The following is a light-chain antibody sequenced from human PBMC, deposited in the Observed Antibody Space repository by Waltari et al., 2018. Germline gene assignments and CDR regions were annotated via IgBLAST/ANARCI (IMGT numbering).Light chain of an antibody. J-gene: IGLJ3*02. CDR1: SGNSSYA. V-gene: IGLV4-69*01. CDR3: QTWGTGLWV. CDR2: LNSDGSH. Sequence: QLVLTQSPSASASLGASVKLTCTLSSGNSSYAIAWHQQQPEKGPRYLMKLNSDGSHSKGDGIPDRFSGSSSGAERYLTISSLQSEDEADYYCQTWGTGLWVFGGGTKLTVL.